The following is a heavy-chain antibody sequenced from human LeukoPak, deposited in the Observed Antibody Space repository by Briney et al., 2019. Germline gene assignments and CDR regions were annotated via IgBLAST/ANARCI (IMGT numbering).Heavy chain of an antibody. Sequence: PGGSLRLSCAASGFTFSNAWVSWVRQPPGKGLEWVGRIRSKTGGGTTDYAAPVKGRFTISRDDSKNTLYLQMNSLKTEDTAVYYCATWEYFNYWGQGTLVTVSS. D-gene: IGHD1-26*01. CDR1: GFTFSNAW. V-gene: IGHV3-15*01. CDR3: ATWEYFNY. CDR2: IRSKTGGGTT. J-gene: IGHJ4*02.